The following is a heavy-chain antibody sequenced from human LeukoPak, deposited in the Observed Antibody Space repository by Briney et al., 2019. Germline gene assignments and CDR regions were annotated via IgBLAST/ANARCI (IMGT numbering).Heavy chain of an antibody. V-gene: IGHV4-61*08. CDR1: GGSISSGGYY. D-gene: IGHD6-13*01. CDR3: ARGRYSSSWSGRGWFDP. J-gene: IGHJ5*02. CDR2: IYYSGST. Sequence: SQTLSLTCTVSGGSISSGGYYWSWIRQPPGKGLEWIGYIYYSGSTNYNPSLKSRVTISVDTSKNQFSLKLSSVTAADTAVYYCARGRYSSSWSGRGWFDPWGQGTLVTVSS.